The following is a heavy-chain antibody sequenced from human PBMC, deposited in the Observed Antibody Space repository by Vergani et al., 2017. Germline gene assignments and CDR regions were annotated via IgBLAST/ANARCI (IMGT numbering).Heavy chain of an antibody. CDR2: IIPIFGTA. CDR1: GGTFSSYA. Sequence: QVQLVQSGAEVKKPGSSVKVSCKASGGTFSSYAISWVRQAPGQGLEWMGRIIPIFGTANYAQKFRGRVTITADESTSTAYMELSSLRSEDTAVYYCARHRGWGLVVVAATPWYYYYGMDVWGQGTTVTVSS. J-gene: IGHJ6*02. V-gene: IGHV1-69*13. D-gene: IGHD2-15*01. CDR3: ARHRGWGLVVVAATPWYYYYGMDV.